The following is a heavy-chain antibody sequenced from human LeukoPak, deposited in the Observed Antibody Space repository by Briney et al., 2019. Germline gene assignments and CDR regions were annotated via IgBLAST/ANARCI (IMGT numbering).Heavy chain of an antibody. CDR1: GFTFSSYA. Sequence: HPGRSLRLSCAASGFTFSSYAMHWVRQAPGKGLEWVAVISYDGSNKYYADSVKGRFTISRDNSKNTLYLQMNSLRAEDTAVYYCARGGGFCGGDCYGIDYWGQGTLVTVSS. CDR2: ISYDGSNK. CDR3: ARGGGFCGGDCYGIDY. D-gene: IGHD2-21*01. V-gene: IGHV3-30-3*01. J-gene: IGHJ4*02.